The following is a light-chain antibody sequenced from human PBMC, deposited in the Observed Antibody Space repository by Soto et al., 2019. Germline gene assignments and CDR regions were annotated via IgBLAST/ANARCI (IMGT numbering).Light chain of an antibody. CDR3: CSYAAYVI. CDR2: EGS. V-gene: IGLV2-23*01. Sequence: QLVLTQPASVSGSPGQSITISCTGTTSDVGTSDVVSWYQQHPGKAPRLIIYEGSKRPSGVSNRFSGSKSGYTASLTISGLQAEDEADYYCCSYAAYVIFGGGTKVTVL. J-gene: IGLJ2*01. CDR1: TSDVGTSDV.